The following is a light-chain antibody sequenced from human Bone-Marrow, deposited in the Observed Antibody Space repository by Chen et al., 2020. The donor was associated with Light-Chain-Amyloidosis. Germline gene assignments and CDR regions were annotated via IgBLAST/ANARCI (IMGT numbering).Light chain of an antibody. V-gene: IGKV3-20*01. CDR3: QQYGTSPLT. Sequence: EIVLTQSPGTLSLSSGEGANLSCRASQTISSNYLTWYQQKFGQAPRLLIYGSSSRATGIPDMFTGSGSGTDFTLTINRLEPEDFAMYYCQQYGTSPLTFGGGIKVEIK. J-gene: IGKJ4*01. CDR1: QTISSNY. CDR2: GSS.